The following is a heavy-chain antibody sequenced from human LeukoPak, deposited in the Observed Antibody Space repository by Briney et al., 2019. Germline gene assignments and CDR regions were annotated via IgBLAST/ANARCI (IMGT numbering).Heavy chain of an antibody. CDR2: IYYSGST. Sequence: PSETLSLTCTVSGGSISGYYWSWIRQPPGKGLEWIGYIYYSGSTNYNPSLKSRVTISVDTSKNQFSLKLSSVAAADTAVYYCARGCSAGTPHNWFDPWGQGTLVTVSS. V-gene: IGHV4-59*01. CDR1: GGSISGYY. J-gene: IGHJ5*02. CDR3: ARGCSAGTPHNWFDP. D-gene: IGHD6-13*01.